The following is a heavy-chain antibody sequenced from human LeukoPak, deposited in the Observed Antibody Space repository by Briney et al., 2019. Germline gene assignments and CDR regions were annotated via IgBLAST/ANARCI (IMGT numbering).Heavy chain of an antibody. J-gene: IGHJ5*02. V-gene: IGHV1-46*01. Sequence: ASVKVSCKASGYTYTRYYMHWVRQPPAQGLEWMGIINPSDGSTSYAQKFRGGVTMTRDTSTSTVYMELSSLRSEDTAVYYCARRLWAYCGGDCYAQFFDPWGQGTLVTVSS. CDR1: GYTYTRYY. CDR2: INPSDGST. D-gene: IGHD2-21*02. CDR3: ARRLWAYCGGDCYAQFFDP.